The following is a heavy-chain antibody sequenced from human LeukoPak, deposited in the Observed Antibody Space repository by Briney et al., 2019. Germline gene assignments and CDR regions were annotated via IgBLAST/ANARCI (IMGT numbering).Heavy chain of an antibody. Sequence: VAAPKLACKNSGDTFTVAAMSWVRQAPGQGLEWMGWISTYNGNTHYAQKLQGRVTMTTDTSTSTAYMELRSLRSDDTAVYYCARSSLAVAGSVFDYWGQATLVTVSS. D-gene: IGHD6-19*01. CDR1: GDTFTVAA. CDR2: ISTYNGNT. CDR3: ARSSLAVAGSVFDY. J-gene: IGHJ4*02. V-gene: IGHV1-18*01.